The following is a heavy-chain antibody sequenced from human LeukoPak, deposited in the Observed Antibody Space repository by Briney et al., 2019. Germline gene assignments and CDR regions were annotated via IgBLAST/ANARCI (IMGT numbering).Heavy chain of an antibody. V-gene: IGHV3-74*01. CDR3: AKCLGSGWYASSD. J-gene: IGHJ4*02. D-gene: IGHD6-13*01. CDR1: GFTFSNYL. CDR2: ISTDGSFT. Sequence: GGSLRLSCAASGFTFSNYLMHWVRQTPGKGLVWISRISTDGSFTNYADSVKGRFSISRDNAKNSLYLQMNSLRAEDTAVYYCAKCLGSGWYASSDWGQGTLVTVSS.